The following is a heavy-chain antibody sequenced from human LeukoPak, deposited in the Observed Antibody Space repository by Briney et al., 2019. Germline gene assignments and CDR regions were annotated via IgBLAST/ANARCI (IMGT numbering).Heavy chain of an antibody. CDR3: ARKGGGQLVNTRRWFDP. CDR2: INHSGST. V-gene: IGHV4-38-2*02. D-gene: IGHD6-13*01. CDR1: GYSISSGYY. Sequence: SETLSLTCTVSGYSISSGYYWSWIRQPPGKGLEWIGEINHSGSTNYNPALKSRVTISLDTSKNQFSLKLNSVTAADTAVYYCARKGGGQLVNTRRWFDPWGQGTLVTVSS. J-gene: IGHJ5*02.